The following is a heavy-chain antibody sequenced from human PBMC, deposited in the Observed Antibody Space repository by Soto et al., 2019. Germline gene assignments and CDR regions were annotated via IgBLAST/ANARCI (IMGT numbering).Heavy chain of an antibody. CDR2: IIPIFGTA. V-gene: IGHV1-69*01. Sequence: QVQLVQSGAEVKKPRSSVKVSCKTSGGTFSNYAISWVRQSPGQGLEWMGGIIPIFGTANYAKKFQGRVTITADESTSTAYMELSSLRSEDTAVDYCASEPITRTRQSDYYYYGRDVWGQGTSVTVSS. J-gene: IGHJ6*02. CDR1: GGTFSNYA. D-gene: IGHD1-7*01. CDR3: ASEPITRTRQSDYYYYGRDV.